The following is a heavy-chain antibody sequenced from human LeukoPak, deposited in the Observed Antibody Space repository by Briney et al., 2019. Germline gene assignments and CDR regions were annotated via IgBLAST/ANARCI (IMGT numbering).Heavy chain of an antibody. D-gene: IGHD3-3*01. V-gene: IGHV3-23*01. CDR2: ISGSGGST. CDR1: GFTFSSYA. CDR3: AKGGASREVLRFLDPQLLAI. J-gene: IGHJ3*02. Sequence: PGGSLRLSCAASGFTFSSYAMSWVRQAPGKGLEWVSAISGSGGSTYYADSVKGRFTISRDNSKNTLYLQMNSLRAEDTAVYYCAKGGASREVLRFLDPQLLAIWGQGTMVTVSS.